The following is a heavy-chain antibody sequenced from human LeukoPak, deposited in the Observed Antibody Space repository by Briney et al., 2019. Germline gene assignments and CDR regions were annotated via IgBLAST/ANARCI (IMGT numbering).Heavy chain of an antibody. V-gene: IGHV3-53*01. Sequence: GGSLRLSCAASGFTVSSNYMSWVRQAPGKGLEWVSVIYSGGSTYYADSVKGRFTISRDNSKNTLYLQMNSLRAEDTAVYYCARDLGGSGSSYYFDYWGQGTLVTVSS. D-gene: IGHD3-10*01. CDR1: GFTVSSNY. CDR3: ARDLGGSGSSYYFDY. J-gene: IGHJ4*02. CDR2: IYSGGST.